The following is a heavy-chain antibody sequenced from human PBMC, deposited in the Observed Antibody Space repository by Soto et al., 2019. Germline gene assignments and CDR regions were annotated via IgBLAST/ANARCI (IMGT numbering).Heavy chain of an antibody. V-gene: IGHV3-48*02. J-gene: IGHJ6*02. Sequence: EEQLVESGGGLVQAGGSLRLSCAASGFILGRNSMMWVRQAPGKGLEWVAYITSSSTTMNYADSVKGRFTISRDNANNALYLQMNSLGDEETAVYYCARPHLDRPTFYGMDVWGQGTTVTVSS. CDR2: ITSSSTTM. CDR3: ARPHLDRPTFYGMDV. D-gene: IGHD2-2*03. CDR1: GFILGRNS.